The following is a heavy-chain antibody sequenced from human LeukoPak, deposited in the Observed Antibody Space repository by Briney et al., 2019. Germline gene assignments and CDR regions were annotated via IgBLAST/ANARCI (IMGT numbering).Heavy chain of an antibody. CDR2: ISYDGSNK. Sequence: GGSLRLSCAASGFTFSSYAMHWVRQAPGKGLEWVAVISYDGSNKYYADSVKGRFTISRDNSKNTLYLQMNSLRAEDTAVYYCARGAASLYGDYVYWGQGTLVAVSS. D-gene: IGHD4-17*01. CDR3: ARGAASLYGDYVY. J-gene: IGHJ4*02. CDR1: GFTFSSYA. V-gene: IGHV3-30-3*01.